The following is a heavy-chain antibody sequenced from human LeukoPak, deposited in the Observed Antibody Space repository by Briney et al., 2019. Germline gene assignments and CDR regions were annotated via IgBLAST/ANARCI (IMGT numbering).Heavy chain of an antibody. V-gene: IGHV1-24*01. Sequence: ASVKVSCKVSGYTLTELSMHWVRQAPGKGLEWMGGFDPEDGETIYAQKFQGRVTMTEDTSTDTAYMELSSLRSEDTAVYYCATDLGLRRYYYDSSGYYNYWGQGTLVTVSS. J-gene: IGHJ4*02. CDR2: FDPEDGET. CDR1: GYTLTELS. D-gene: IGHD3-22*01. CDR3: ATDLGLRRYYYDSSGYYNY.